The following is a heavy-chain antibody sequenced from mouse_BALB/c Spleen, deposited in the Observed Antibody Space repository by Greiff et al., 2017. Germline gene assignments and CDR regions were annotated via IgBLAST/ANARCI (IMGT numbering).Heavy chain of an antibody. Sequence: EVKLVESGGGLVQPGGSRKLSCAASGFTFSSFGMHWVRQAPEKGLEWVAYISSGSSTIYYADTVKGRFTISRDNPKNTLFLQMTSLRSEDTAMYYCARGSYSYAMDYWGQGTSVTVSS. V-gene: IGHV5-17*02. D-gene: IGHD1-1*02. CDR1: GFTFSSFG. CDR3: ARGSYSYAMDY. J-gene: IGHJ4*01. CDR2: ISSGSSTI.